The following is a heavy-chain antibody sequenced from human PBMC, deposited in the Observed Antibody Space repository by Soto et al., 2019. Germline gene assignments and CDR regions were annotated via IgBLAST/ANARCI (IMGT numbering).Heavy chain of an antibody. Sequence: QVQLQESGPGLVKPSQTLSLTCTVSGGSISSGDYYWSWIRQPPGKGLEWIGYIYYSGSTYYNPSLKSRVTISVDTSKNQFSLKLSSVTAADTAVYYCARGRYDFWSGLGYYYYYGMDVWGQGTTVTVSS. D-gene: IGHD3-3*01. CDR1: GGSISSGDYY. CDR2: IYYSGST. J-gene: IGHJ6*02. CDR3: ARGRYDFWSGLGYYYYYGMDV. V-gene: IGHV4-30-4*01.